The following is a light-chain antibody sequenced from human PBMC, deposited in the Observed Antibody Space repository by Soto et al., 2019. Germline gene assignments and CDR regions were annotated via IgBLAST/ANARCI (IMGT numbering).Light chain of an antibody. Sequence: EIVLTQSQGTLSLSPGDRATLSCRASQSVTNSYIAWYQQKPGQAPRLLIYDASSRATGIPDRFTGSGSGTDFTLTITRLEPEEFAVYHCQQYGSSPWTFGQGTKVEIK. V-gene: IGKV3-20*01. CDR3: QQYGSSPWT. CDR2: DAS. J-gene: IGKJ1*01. CDR1: QSVTNSY.